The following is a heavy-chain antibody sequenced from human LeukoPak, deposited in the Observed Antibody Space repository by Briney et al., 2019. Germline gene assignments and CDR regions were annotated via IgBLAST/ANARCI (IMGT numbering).Heavy chain of an antibody. CDR2: ISAYNGNT. D-gene: IGHD5-12*01. J-gene: IGHJ4*02. CDR3: ARDLIVATNRPPVLEY. Sequence: ASVKVSCKASGYTFSTYGISWLRQAPGQGLEWMGWISAYNGNTNYAQKLQGRVTMTTGTSTSTAYMELRSLRSDDTAVYYCARDLIVATNRPPVLEYWGQGTLVTVSS. V-gene: IGHV1-18*01. CDR1: GYTFSTYG.